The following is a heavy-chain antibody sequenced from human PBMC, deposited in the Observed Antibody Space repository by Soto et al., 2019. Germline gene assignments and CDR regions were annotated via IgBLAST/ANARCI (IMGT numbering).Heavy chain of an antibody. D-gene: IGHD3-16*01. CDR3: AKRSSPHTHYEVGADY. V-gene: IGHV3-30*18. Sequence: GGSLRLSCATSGFTFINYGMHWARQAPGKGLEWVALISYDGTNKYYADSVRGRFTISRDISKNTLFLQMNSLRPEDTALYYCAKRSSPHTHYEVGADYWGQGT. CDR1: GFTFINYG. CDR2: ISYDGTNK. J-gene: IGHJ4*02.